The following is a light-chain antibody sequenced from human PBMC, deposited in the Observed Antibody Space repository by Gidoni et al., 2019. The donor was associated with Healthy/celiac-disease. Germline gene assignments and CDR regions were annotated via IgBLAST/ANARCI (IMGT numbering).Light chain of an antibody. CDR1: SNNIGSYA. J-gene: IGLJ2*01. CDR2: GN. V-gene: IGLV1-36*01. Sequence: QSALTQEASVSGTVVQKVNLSCTGNSNNIGSYAVGWYQQIAHGAPNTGRFGNSLTSGIPDRFSGLKSGTTASLTISGLQPEDEADYYCSTWDYSLSAQVFGGGTKLTVL. CDR3: STWDYSLSAQV.